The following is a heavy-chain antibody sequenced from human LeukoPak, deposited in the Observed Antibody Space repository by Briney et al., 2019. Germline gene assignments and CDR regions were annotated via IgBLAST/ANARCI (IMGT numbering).Heavy chain of an antibody. V-gene: IGHV4-61*02. CDR3: AREGGGYYANWFDP. J-gene: IGHJ5*02. CDR2: ILLNENS. Sequence: TSETLSLTCSVSGDSISSGIYSWSWIRQPAGKGLEWIGRILLNENSNHNPSLKSRVSLSIDTSRNEFSLKVTSVTAADSGIYYCAREGGGYYANWFDPWGQGTRVTVSS. CDR1: GDSISSGIYS. D-gene: IGHD1-26*01.